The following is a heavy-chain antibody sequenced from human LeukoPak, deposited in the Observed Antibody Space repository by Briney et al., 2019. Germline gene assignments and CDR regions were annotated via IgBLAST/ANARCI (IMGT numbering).Heavy chain of an antibody. CDR2: ISGSGGST. V-gene: IGHV3-23*01. CDR3: AKEGEKGSYEVWPFDY. J-gene: IGHJ4*02. D-gene: IGHD3/OR15-3a*01. Sequence: GGSLRLSCAASGFTFSSYAMSWVRQAPGKGLEWVSAISGSGGSTYYADSVKGRFTISRDNSKNTLYLQMNSLRAEDTAVYYCAKEGEKGSYEVWPFDYWGQGTLVTVSS. CDR1: GFTFSSYA.